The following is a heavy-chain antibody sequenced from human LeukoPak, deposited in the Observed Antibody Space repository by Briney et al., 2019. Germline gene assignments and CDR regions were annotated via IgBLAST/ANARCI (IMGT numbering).Heavy chain of an antibody. CDR3: AKAAGGTMVRGVTWISDYYYYYMDV. Sequence: GGSLRLSCAASGFTFSSYAMSWGRQAPGKGLEWVSAISGSGGSTYYADSVKGRFTSSRDNSKNTLYLQMNSLRAEDTAVYYCAKAAGGTMVRGVTWISDYYYYYMDVWGKGTTVTVSS. D-gene: IGHD3-10*01. CDR2: ISGSGGST. V-gene: IGHV3-23*01. J-gene: IGHJ6*03. CDR1: GFTFSSYA.